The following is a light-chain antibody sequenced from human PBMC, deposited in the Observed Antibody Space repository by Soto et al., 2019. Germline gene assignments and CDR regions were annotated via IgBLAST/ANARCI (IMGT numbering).Light chain of an antibody. CDR1: QIINTY. J-gene: IGKJ2*01. CDR2: GAS. Sequence: DIQMTQSPSSLSASVGDRVTITCRASQIINTYLNWYQQKPGKPPKLLIFGASSLRCGVPSRFSGTGSGTDFTLTINSLQPDDFATYYCQQSYSSLYTFGQGTKLEIK. V-gene: IGKV1-39*01. CDR3: QQSYSSLYT.